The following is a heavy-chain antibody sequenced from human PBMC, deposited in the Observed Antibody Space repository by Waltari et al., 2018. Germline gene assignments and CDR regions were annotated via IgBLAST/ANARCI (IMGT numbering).Heavy chain of an antibody. J-gene: IGHJ4*02. D-gene: IGHD3-3*01. CDR2: INAERGNT. CDR1: GYTFPTSF. CDR3: AREGSLYERLFDY. V-gene: IGHV1-3*01. Sequence: QVQLVQSGAEVRAPGASMKLSCKTSGYTFPTSFIYWIRQAPGQSLEWMGRINAERGNTYSSKRFQDRVTITRDTSASTADMELSSLTSEDTAIYYCAREGSLYERLFDYWGQGTLVTVSS.